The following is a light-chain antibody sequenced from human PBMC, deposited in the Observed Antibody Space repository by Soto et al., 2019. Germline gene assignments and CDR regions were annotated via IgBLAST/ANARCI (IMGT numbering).Light chain of an antibody. CDR1: SSNIGSNH. V-gene: IGLV1-47*01. J-gene: IGLJ2*01. CDR2: TND. CDR3: ATWDDNLRGGI. Sequence: QPVLTQPPSASGTPGQTVTISCSGSSSNIGSNHVYWYQQLPGTAPKLLIYTNDQRPSGVPDRFSGSKSGTSASLAISGLRSEDAAEYYCATWDDNLRGGIFGGGTQLTVL.